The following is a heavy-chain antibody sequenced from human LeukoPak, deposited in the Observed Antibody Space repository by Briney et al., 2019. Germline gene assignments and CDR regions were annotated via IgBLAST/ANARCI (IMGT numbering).Heavy chain of an antibody. Sequence: GGSLRVSCAASGFTFSNYAMSWVRQAPGQGLEWVSAITAGGDQTFYRDSVQGRFAISRDNYKNTVSLEMNNLRGEDTAIYYCVRECRNGQERFDPWGQGTLVTVSS. J-gene: IGHJ5*02. CDR3: VRECRNGQERFDP. CDR1: GFTFSNYA. V-gene: IGHV3-23*01. D-gene: IGHD1-14*01. CDR2: ITAGGDQT.